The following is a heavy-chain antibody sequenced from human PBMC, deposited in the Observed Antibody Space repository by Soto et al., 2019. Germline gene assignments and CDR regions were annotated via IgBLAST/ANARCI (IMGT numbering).Heavy chain of an antibody. J-gene: IGHJ3*02. V-gene: IGHV2-5*02. Sequence: SGPTLVNPTQTLTLTCTFSGFSLSTSGVGVGWIRQPPGKALEWLALIYWDDDKRYSPSLKSRLTITKDTSKNQVVLTMTNLDPLVTATYYCVHIRYGRSASALDIWGHGTLFTVS. CDR3: VHIRYGRSASALDI. D-gene: IGHD2-15*01. CDR2: IYWDDDK. CDR1: GFSLSTSGVG.